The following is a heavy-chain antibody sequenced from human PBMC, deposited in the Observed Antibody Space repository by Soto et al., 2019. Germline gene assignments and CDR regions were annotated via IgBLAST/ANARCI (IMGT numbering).Heavy chain of an antibody. CDR2: IDSDDGTT. V-gene: IGHV3-11*01. Sequence: GGSLRLSCTASGFDFGDYYMSWIRQAPGKGLEWVSYIDSDDGTTYYTDSVKGRFTISRDNAKNSLYLQMSSLRVEDTALYYCVRPYYSSSWFPFDRWGQGTLVTVSS. CDR3: VRPYYSSSWFPFDR. J-gene: IGHJ4*02. D-gene: IGHD6-13*01. CDR1: GFDFGDYY.